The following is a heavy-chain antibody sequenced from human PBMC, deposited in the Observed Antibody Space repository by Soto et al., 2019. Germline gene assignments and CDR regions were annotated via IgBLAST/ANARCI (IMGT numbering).Heavy chain of an antibody. CDR2: IRNKANNYAT. Sequence: EVQLVESGGGLVQPGGSLKLSCAASGFTFSGSAMNWVGQASGKGLEWVGRIRNKANNYATAYAASVKGRFTISRDDSKNTAYRQMSSLTTEDTAVYYCTRTAYTADLFFDCWGQGTLVTVSS. V-gene: IGHV3-73*02. J-gene: IGHJ4*02. CDR3: TRTAYTADLFFDC. CDR1: GFTFSGSA. D-gene: IGHD2-21*01.